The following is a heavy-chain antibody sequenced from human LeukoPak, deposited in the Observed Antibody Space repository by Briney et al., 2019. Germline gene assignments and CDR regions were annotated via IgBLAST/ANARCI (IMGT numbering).Heavy chain of an antibody. D-gene: IGHD6-13*01. CDR2: INTHNGNT. J-gene: IGHJ4*02. Sequence: GASVKVSCKASGYNFDKFGIAWVRQAPGQGLEWMGWINTHNGNTKYAQQYQGRVTMTTDTSTSTVYMELRSLRSDDTAVYFGARDTPQHLKRYDYWGQGTQVTVSS. V-gene: IGHV1-18*01. CDR3: ARDTPQHLKRYDY. CDR1: GYNFDKFG.